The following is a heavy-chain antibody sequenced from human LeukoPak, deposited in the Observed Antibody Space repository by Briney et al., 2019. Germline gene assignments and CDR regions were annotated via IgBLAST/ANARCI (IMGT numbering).Heavy chain of an antibody. J-gene: IGHJ4*02. D-gene: IGHD3-10*01. CDR1: GYTFSSYG. CDR2: ISGSGGST. Sequence: GASLKLSCTASGYTFSSYGMSWVRQAPGKGLEWVSCISGSGGSTYYADSVKGRFTITRDNSKNTVYLQMNSLRAEDTAVYYCVKDNYGSSFYWGQGNLVTVSS. V-gene: IGHV3-23*01. CDR3: VKDNYGSSFY.